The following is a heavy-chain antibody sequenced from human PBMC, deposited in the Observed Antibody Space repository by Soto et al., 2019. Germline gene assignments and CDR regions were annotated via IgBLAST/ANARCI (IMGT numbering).Heavy chain of an antibody. D-gene: IGHD2-2*01. CDR3: ARGVYCSSTSCYGRWFDP. J-gene: IGHJ5*02. CDR2: INHSGST. V-gene: IGHV4-39*01. CDR1: DGSISSSSYC. Sequence: SETLSLTCTVSDGSISSSSYCWGWIRQPPGKGLEWIGEINHSGSTYYNPSLKSRVTISVDTSKNQFSLKLSSVTAADTAVYYCARGVYCSSTSCYGRWFDPWGQGTLVTVS.